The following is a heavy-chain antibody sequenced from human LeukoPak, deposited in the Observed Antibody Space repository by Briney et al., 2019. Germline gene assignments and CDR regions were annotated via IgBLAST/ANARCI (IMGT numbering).Heavy chain of an antibody. CDR2: IYSGGST. CDR1: GFTVSSSY. CDR3: ARAHCSGGSCDYFDY. D-gene: IGHD2-15*01. J-gene: IGHJ4*02. V-gene: IGHV3-53*01. Sequence: PGGSLRLSCAASGFTVSSSYMAWVRQAPGKGLEWVSVIYSGGSTYYADSVKGRFTISRDNSKNTLFLQMNSLRDEDTAVYYCARAHCSGGSCDYFDYWGQGTLVTVSS.